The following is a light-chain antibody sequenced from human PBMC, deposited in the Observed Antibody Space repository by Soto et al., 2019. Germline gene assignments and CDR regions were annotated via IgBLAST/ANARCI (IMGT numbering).Light chain of an antibody. V-gene: IGKV3-20*01. CDR3: QQFGSAPRT. CDR1: QRVSSDF. CDR2: GPS. Sequence: EIVLTQSPGTLSLSPGERATLSCRTSQRVSSDFLARYQQKAGQAPRLLIYGPSNRATGVPDRFIGGGSGTDFTLTISRLEPEDFAVYYCQQFGSAPRTFGQGTKVDIK. J-gene: IGKJ1*01.